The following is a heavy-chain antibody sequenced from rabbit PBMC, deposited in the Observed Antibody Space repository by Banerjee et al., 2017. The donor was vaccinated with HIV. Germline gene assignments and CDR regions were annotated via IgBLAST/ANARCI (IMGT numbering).Heavy chain of an antibody. V-gene: IGHV1S43*01. CDR2: IYGSCISK. CDR1: GFSFSSSYD. J-gene: IGHJ4*01. CDR3: ARVASYAGYAGYGLYFNL. D-gene: IGHD7-1*01. Sequence: QEQLVESGGGLVQPEGSLTLTCTASGFSFSSSYDMCWVRQAPGKGLDLIACIYGSCISKWYASWVNGRFTISRSTSLNTVDLKMSSLTDADTATYFCARVASYAGYAGYGLYFNLWGPGTLVTVS.